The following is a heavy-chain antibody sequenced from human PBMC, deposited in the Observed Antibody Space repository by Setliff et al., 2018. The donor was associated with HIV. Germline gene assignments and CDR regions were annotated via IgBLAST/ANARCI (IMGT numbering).Heavy chain of an antibody. CDR3: ARGPSGWYWGYFDY. Sequence: GASVKVSCKASGYTFTSYGISWVRQAPGQGLEWMGWISAYNGNTNYAQKLQGRVTMTTDTSTSTAYLELRSLRSDDTAVYYCARGPSGWYWGYFDYWGQGTLVTVSS. J-gene: IGHJ4*02. CDR1: GYTFTSYG. CDR2: ISAYNGNT. V-gene: IGHV1-18*01. D-gene: IGHD6-19*01.